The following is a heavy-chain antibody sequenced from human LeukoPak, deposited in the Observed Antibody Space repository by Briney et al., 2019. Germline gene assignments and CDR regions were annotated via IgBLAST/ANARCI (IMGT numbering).Heavy chain of an antibody. CDR3: HADNHDSSVLSDY. V-gene: IGHV4-34*01. Sequence: SETLSLTCSVSGGSVSTYYWSWIRQPPGKGLEWIGEINHSGSTNYNPSLKSRVTISVDTSKNQFSLKLSSVTAADTAVYYCHADNHDSSVLSDYWGQGTLVTVSS. CDR2: INHSGST. CDR1: GGSVSTYY. D-gene: IGHD3-22*01. J-gene: IGHJ4*02.